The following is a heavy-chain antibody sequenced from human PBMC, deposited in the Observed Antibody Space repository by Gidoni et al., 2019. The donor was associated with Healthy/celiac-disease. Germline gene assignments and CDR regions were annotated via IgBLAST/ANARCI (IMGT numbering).Heavy chain of an antibody. J-gene: IGHJ3*02. CDR1: GFPFDDYA. V-gene: IGHV3-9*01. CDR2: ISWNSGSI. D-gene: IGHD6-19*01. Sequence: EVQLVESGGGLVQPGRSLRLSCAASGFPFDDYAMHWVRQGPGKGLEWVSGISWNSGSIGYADSVKGRFTISRDNAKNSLYLQMNSLRAEDTALYYCAKGRQWLDNDAFDIWGQGTMVTVSS. CDR3: AKGRQWLDNDAFDI.